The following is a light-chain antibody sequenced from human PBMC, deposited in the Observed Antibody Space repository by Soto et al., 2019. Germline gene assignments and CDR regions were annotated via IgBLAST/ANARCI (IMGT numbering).Light chain of an antibody. J-gene: IGKJ5*01. CDR3: QQYEKWPPSIT. CDR1: QSVSSY. Sequence: EILMTQSPATLSVSPGERVTLSCRASQSVSSYLAWYQQKPGQAPRLLIYGASTRATGIPARFSGSGSGTEFTLTISSLQSEDFAVYYCQQYEKWPPSITFGQGTRLEIK. V-gene: IGKV3-15*01. CDR2: GAS.